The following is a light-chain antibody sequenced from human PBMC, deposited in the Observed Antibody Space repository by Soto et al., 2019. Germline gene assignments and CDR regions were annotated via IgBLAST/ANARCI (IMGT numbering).Light chain of an antibody. CDR1: SSDVGDRNY. V-gene: IGLV2-14*01. CDR2: EVN. J-gene: IGLJ3*02. Sequence: QSVLTQPASVSGSPGQSITISCTGTSSDVGDRNYVSWYQQHPGKAPKLMIYEVNNRPSGVSKRFSGSKSGNTASLTISGLQAEDEADYYCSSYTNIGTWVFGGGTKLTVL. CDR3: SSYTNIGTWV.